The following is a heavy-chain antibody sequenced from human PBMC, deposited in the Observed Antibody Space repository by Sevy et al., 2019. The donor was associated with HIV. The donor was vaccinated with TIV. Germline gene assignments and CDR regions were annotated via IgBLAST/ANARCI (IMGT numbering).Heavy chain of an antibody. CDR3: PQALSGGQGPGQYFHH. CDR1: GYTFTNYH. D-gene: IGHD1-26*01. CDR2: ITPNNGNT. J-gene: IGHJ1*01. V-gene: IGHV1-18*01. Sequence: ASVKVSCKASGYTFTNYHITWVRQAPGQGLEWMGWITPNNGNTNYARRLQGRVTMTTDTSTATAYMELRNLRSDDTADYSCPQALSGGQGPGQYFHHWGQGTLVTVSS.